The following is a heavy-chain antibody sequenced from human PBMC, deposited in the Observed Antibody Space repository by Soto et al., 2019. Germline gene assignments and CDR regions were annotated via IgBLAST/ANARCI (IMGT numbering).Heavy chain of an antibody. J-gene: IGHJ4*02. CDR3: ARGLFES. V-gene: IGHV3-48*02. CDR2: IISTSSTI. CDR1: GFTFSSYS. Sequence: GGSLRLSCAASGFTFSSYSMNWVRQAPGKGLEWISYIISTSSTIYYSDSVKGLFTISRDNAKNSLYLQMNSLRHEDTAVYYCARGLFESWGQGTLVTVS.